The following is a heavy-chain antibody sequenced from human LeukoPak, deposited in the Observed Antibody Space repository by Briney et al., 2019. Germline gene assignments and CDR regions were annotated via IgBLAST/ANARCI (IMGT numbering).Heavy chain of an antibody. Sequence: GGSLRLSCAASGFTFSSYSMNWVRQAPGEGLEWVSSISSGSNYIYYADSVKGRFTISRDNAKNSLYLQMNSLRAEDTAVYYCARGLDWNDPYYFDYWGQGTLVTVSS. CDR2: ISSGSNYI. V-gene: IGHV3-21*01. CDR1: GFTFSSYS. D-gene: IGHD1-1*01. CDR3: ARGLDWNDPYYFDY. J-gene: IGHJ4*02.